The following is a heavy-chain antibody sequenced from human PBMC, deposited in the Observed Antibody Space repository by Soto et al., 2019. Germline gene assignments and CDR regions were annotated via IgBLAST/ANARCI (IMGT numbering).Heavy chain of an antibody. CDR2: ISPSGVT. CDR3: ARVQVRRGNGSGYLNGFDI. J-gene: IGHJ3*02. V-gene: IGHV4-34*01. CDR1: GGSFSPYC. Sequence: PSETLSLTCAVSGGSFSPYCWTWIRQSPGKGLEWIGEISPSGVTQYGPSLKSRVTISVDTSKNQFSLNLNSVTAADTAVYYCARVQVRRGNGSGYLNGFDIWGQGTMVTVS. D-gene: IGHD3-3*01.